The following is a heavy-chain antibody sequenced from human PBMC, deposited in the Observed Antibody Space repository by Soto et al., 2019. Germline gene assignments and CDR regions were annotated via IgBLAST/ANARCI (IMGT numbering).Heavy chain of an antibody. CDR1: GFTFSSYA. CDR3: AREMHIVVVTAIPGDY. V-gene: IGHV3-30-3*01. D-gene: IGHD2-21*02. CDR2: ISYDGSNK. Sequence: QVPLVESGGGVVQPGRSLRLSCAASGFTFSSYAMHWVRQAPGKGLEWVAVISYDGSNKYYADSVKGRFTISRDNSKNTLYLQMNSLRAEDTAVYYCAREMHIVVVTAIPGDYWGQGTLVTVSS. J-gene: IGHJ4*02.